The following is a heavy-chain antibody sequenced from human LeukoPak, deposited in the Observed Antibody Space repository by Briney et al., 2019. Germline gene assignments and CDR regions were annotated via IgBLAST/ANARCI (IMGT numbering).Heavy chain of an antibody. D-gene: IGHD2-2*01. CDR2: MNPTSGNT. Sequence: ASVKVSCKASGYTFTSYDINWVRQATGQGLEWMGWMNPTSGNTGYAQKFQGRVTITRNTSISTAYMELSSLRSEDTAVYYCARGRRQGRCSSTSCYSYYFDYWGQGTLVTVSS. J-gene: IGHJ4*02. V-gene: IGHV1-8*03. CDR1: GYTFTSYD. CDR3: ARGRRQGRCSSTSCYSYYFDY.